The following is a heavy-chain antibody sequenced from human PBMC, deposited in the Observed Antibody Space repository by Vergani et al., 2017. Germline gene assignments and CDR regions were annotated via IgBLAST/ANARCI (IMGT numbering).Heavy chain of an antibody. Sequence: QVQLQKWGAGLLKPSETLSLTCAVYGGSFSGYYWSWIRQPPGKGLEWIGEINHSGSTNYNPSLKSRVTISVDTSKNQFSLKLSSVTAADTAVYYCARGRAAAGIDYWGQGTLVTVSS. J-gene: IGHJ4*02. V-gene: IGHV4-34*01. D-gene: IGHD6-13*01. CDR3: ARGRAAAGIDY. CDR1: GGSFSGYY. CDR2: INHSGST.